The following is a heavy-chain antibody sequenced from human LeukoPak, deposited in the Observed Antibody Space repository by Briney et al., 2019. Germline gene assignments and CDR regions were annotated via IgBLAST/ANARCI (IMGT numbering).Heavy chain of an antibody. CDR1: GGSISSGTYY. J-gene: IGHJ4*02. CDR3: ARGLGAYFTMIVGGYFDY. V-gene: IGHV4-61*02. D-gene: IGHD3-22*01. Sequence: SETLSLTCTVWGGSISSGTYYWTWIRQPAGKGLEWIGRIYTSGSTNYNPSLKSRVTISVDTSKNQFSLKLSSVTAADTAMYYCARGLGAYFTMIVGGYFDYWGQGTLVTVSS. CDR2: IYTSGST.